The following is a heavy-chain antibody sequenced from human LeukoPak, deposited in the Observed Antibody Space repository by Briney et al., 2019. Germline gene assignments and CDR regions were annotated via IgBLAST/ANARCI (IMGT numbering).Heavy chain of an antibody. Sequence: SQTVSLTCTVSGGSISSGGYYWSWIRQHPGKGLEWIGYIYYSGSTYYNPSLKSRVTISVDTSKNQFSLKLSSVTAADTAVYYCARDRITMVRGAKGFDYWGRGTLVTVSS. CDR3: ARDRITMVRGAKGFDY. CDR1: GGSISSGGYY. D-gene: IGHD3-10*01. V-gene: IGHV4-31*03. J-gene: IGHJ4*02. CDR2: IYYSGST.